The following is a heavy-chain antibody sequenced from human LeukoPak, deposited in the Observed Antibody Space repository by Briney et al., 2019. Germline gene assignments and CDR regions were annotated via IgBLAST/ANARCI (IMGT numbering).Heavy chain of an antibody. CDR3: AKALITMVRGVIAYYYYGMDV. Sequence: GGSLRLSCAASGFTFDDYDMHWVRQAPGKGLEWVSLISGDGGSTYYADSVKGRFTISRDNSKNSLYLQMNSLRTEDTALYYCAKALITMVRGVIAYYYYGMDVWGQGTTVTVSS. CDR1: GFTFDDYD. J-gene: IGHJ6*02. D-gene: IGHD3-10*01. CDR2: ISGDGGST. V-gene: IGHV3-43*02.